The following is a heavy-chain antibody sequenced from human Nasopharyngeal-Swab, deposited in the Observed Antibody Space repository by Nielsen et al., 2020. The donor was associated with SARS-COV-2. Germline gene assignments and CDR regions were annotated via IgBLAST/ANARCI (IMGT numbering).Heavy chain of an antibody. D-gene: IGHD1-1*01. CDR2: IWYDGSNK. V-gene: IGHV3-33*01. Sequence: VRQAPGKGLEWVAVIWYDGSNKYYADSVKGRFTISRDNSKNTLYLQMNSLRAGDTAVYYCARGVRYNWNPDAFDIWGQGTMVTVSS. CDR3: ARGVRYNWNPDAFDI. J-gene: IGHJ3*02.